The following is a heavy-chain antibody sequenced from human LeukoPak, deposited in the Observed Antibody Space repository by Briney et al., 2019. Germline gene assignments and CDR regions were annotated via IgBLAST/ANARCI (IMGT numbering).Heavy chain of an antibody. Sequence: SETLSLTCTVSAGSISTYYWSWIRQPPGKGLEWIGYIYYSGSTKYNPFLKSRVTISVDTSKNQFSLKLSSVTAADTAVYYCARDRVGIAVAGLDAFDIWGQGTMVTVSS. CDR3: ARDRVGIAVAGLDAFDI. V-gene: IGHV4-59*12. CDR1: AGSISTYY. J-gene: IGHJ3*02. CDR2: IYYSGST. D-gene: IGHD6-19*01.